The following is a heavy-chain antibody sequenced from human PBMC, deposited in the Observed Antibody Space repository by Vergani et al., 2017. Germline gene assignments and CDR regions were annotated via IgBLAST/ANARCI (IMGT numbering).Heavy chain of an antibody. J-gene: IGHJ6*03. D-gene: IGHD2-2*01. Sequence: QVQLQQWGAGLLKPSETLSLTCAVYGGSFSGYYWSWIRQPPGKGLEWIGEINHSGSTNYNPSLKSRVTISVDTSKNQFSLKLSSVTAAGTAVYYCASNRIVVVPAAAASRGYYYYYMDVWGKGTTVTVSS. CDR2: INHSGST. V-gene: IGHV4-34*01. CDR1: GGSFSGYY. CDR3: ASNRIVVVPAAAASRGYYYYYMDV.